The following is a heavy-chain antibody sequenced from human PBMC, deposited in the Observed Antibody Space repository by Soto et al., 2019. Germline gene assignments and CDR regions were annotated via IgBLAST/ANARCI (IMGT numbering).Heavy chain of an antibody. Sequence: SCKASGYTFTSSGINWVRQAPGQGLEWMGWISAYNGNTNYAQKLQGRVTMTTDTSTSTAYMELRSLRSDDTAVYYCARVITLTKQVLGGYYYGMDVWGQGTTVTVSS. CDR1: GYTFTSSG. CDR3: ARVITLTKQVLGGYYYGMDV. D-gene: IGHD3-16*01. J-gene: IGHJ6*02. V-gene: IGHV1-18*01. CDR2: ISAYNGNT.